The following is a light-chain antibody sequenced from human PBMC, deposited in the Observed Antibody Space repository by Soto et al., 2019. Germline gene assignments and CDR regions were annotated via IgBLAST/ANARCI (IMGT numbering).Light chain of an antibody. J-gene: IGLJ1*01. CDR2: EVS. CDR1: SSDVGRYHY. V-gene: IGLV2-14*01. Sequence: QSALTQPASVSGSPGQSITISCTGTSSDVGRYHYVSWYQQHPGKAPKLMVSEVSHRPSGVSNRFSGSKSGNTASLTISGLQAEDEADYYCSSYSTMGTYVFGAGTKVTVL. CDR3: SSYSTMGTYV.